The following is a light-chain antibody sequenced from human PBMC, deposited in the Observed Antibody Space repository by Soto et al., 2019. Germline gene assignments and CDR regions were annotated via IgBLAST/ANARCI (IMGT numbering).Light chain of an antibody. CDR1: SSDVGGYNY. CDR3: TSYTSSSPLV. V-gene: IGLV2-14*01. CDR2: EVV. J-gene: IGLJ1*01. Sequence: QSALTQPASVSRSPGQSITISCTGTSSDVGGYNYVSWYQHHPGKAPKLMIYEVVNRPSGVSNRFSGSKSGITASLTISGLQAEDEADYYCTSYTSSSPLVFGTGTKLTVL.